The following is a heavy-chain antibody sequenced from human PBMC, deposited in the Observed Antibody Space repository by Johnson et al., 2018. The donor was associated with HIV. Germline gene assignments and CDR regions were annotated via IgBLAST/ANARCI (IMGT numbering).Heavy chain of an antibody. D-gene: IGHD6-13*01. CDR3: TTDKAAAAGNRAPLFDAFDI. J-gene: IGHJ3*02. Sequence: QEQLVESGGGVVQPGGSLRFSCAASGFSFSSYGMHWVRQAPGKGLERVAFIQYDGSNKYYADSVKGRLTISRDNSTNTLYLQMNSLRAEDTAVYYWTTDKAAAAGNRAPLFDAFDIWGQGTMVTVSS. V-gene: IGHV3-30*02. CDR2: IQYDGSNK. CDR1: GFSFSSYG.